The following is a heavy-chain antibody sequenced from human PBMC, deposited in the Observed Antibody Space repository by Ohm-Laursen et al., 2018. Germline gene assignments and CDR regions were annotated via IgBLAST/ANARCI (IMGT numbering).Heavy chain of an antibody. V-gene: IGHV3-7*01. Sequence: LRLSCAASGFTFSNYWMSWVRQTPGKGLEWVANINKDESEKYYVDSVKGRFTISKDNAKNSLYLQMNSLKFEDTAVYYCARGSEGPSPPYWGQGTLVTVSS. J-gene: IGHJ4*02. CDR3: ARGSEGPSPPY. CDR1: GFTFSNYW. CDR2: INKDESEK.